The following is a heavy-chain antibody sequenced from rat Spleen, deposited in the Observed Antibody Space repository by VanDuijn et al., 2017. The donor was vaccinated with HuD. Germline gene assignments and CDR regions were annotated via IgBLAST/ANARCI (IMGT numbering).Heavy chain of an antibody. V-gene: IGHV5S23*01. CDR1: GFTFSNYD. CDR3: ARQDTSGYSNWFAY. CDR2: INPGGYNT. D-gene: IGHD4-3*01. Sequence: EVQLVESDGGLVQPGRSLKLSCAASGFTFSNYDMAWIRQAPTKGLEWVASINPGGYNTYYRDSVKGRFTVSRDNSKSTLYLQVDSLRSEDTATYYCARQDTSGYSNWFAYWGQGTLVTVSS. J-gene: IGHJ3*01.